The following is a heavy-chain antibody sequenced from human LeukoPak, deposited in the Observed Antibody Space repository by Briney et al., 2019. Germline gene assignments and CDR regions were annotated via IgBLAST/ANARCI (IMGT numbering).Heavy chain of an antibody. CDR2: IYGNDDK. J-gene: IGHJ4*02. CDR3: AHRVSSGFDY. CDR1: GFSLTTGGVA. D-gene: IGHD6-25*01. Sequence: ESGPTLVNPTHTLTLTFTFSGFSLTTGGVAVGWIRQPPVKALEWLALIYGNDDKRYSPSLKSRLTISKDTSKNQVVLTMTNMDPVDTATYYCAHRVSSGFDYWGQGTLVTVSS. V-gene: IGHV2-5*01.